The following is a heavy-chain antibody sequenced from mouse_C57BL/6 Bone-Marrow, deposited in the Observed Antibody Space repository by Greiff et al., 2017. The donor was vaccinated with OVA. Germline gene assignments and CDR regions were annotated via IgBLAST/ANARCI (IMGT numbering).Heavy chain of an antibody. CDR2: INYDGSST. Sequence: EVMLVESAGGLVQPGRSLKLSCTASGFTFSDYYMAWVRQVPEKGLEWVANINYDGSSTYYLDSLKSRFIISRDNAKNILYLQMSSLKSEDTATYYCARGEGRLRRGYLDFGGKGTTVTVSS. CDR3: ARGEGRLRRGYLDF. D-gene: IGHD2-4*01. J-gene: IGHJ1*03. V-gene: IGHV5-16*01. CDR1: GFTFSDYY.